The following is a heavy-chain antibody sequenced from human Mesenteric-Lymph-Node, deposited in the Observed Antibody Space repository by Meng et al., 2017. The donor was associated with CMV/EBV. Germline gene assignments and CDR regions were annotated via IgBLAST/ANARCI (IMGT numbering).Heavy chain of an antibody. V-gene: IGHV3-48*03. CDR3: VKDRYSGRDNWFDS. D-gene: IGHD3-10*01. J-gene: IGHJ5*01. CDR2: ISNSGDTI. Sequence: GGSLRLSCAASGFTFRIYEMNWVRQAPGKGLEWVSFISNSGDTIYYADSVKGRFTISRDNAKNSLYLQMNSLRVEDTALYYCVKDRYSGRDNWFDSWGQGTLVTVSS. CDR1: GFTFRIYE.